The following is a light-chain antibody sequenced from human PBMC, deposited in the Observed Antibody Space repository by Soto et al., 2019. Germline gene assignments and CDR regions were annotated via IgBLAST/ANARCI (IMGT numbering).Light chain of an antibody. CDR2: RNY. J-gene: IGLJ3*02. V-gene: IGLV1-47*01. Sequence: QSVLSQSPSASGTNGQRVTISCSGSSSNIGSNYVFWYQQLPGTAPKVLIYRNYQRPSGVPDRFSGSKSGSSASLAISGLRSEYEADYYCSAWDDSLRGWVFGGGTKLTVL. CDR1: SSNIGSNY. CDR3: SAWDDSLRGWV.